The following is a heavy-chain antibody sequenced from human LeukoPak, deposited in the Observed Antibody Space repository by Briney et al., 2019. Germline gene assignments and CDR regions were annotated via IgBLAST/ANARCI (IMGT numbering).Heavy chain of an antibody. CDR2: INPNSGGT. D-gene: IGHD2-8*01. CDR3: ARGGSGRRVSLRAYGMDV. J-gene: IGHJ6*02. Sequence: ASVKVPCKASGYTFTGYYMHWVRQAPGQGLEWMGWINPNSGGTNYAQKFQGRVTMTRDTSISTAYMELSRLRSDDTAVYYCARGGSGRRVSLRAYGMDVWGQGTTVTVSS. V-gene: IGHV1-2*02. CDR1: GYTFTGYY.